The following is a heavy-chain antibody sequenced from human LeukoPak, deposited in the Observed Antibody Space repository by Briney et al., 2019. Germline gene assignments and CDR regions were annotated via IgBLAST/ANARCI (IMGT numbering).Heavy chain of an antibody. V-gene: IGHV4-34*01. CDR2: INHSGST. CDR1: GGSFSGYC. Sequence: SETLSLTCAVYGGSFSGYCWSWIRQPPGKGLEWIGEINHSGSTNYNPSLKSRVTISVDTSKNQFSLKLSSVTAADTAVYCCARVFDYWGQGTLVTVSS. J-gene: IGHJ4*02. CDR3: ARVFDY.